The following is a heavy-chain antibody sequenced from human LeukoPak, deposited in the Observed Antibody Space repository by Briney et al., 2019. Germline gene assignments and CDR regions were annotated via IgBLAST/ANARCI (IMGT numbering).Heavy chain of an antibody. J-gene: IGHJ4*02. CDR3: ARDPRIAVAGKYFDY. V-gene: IGHV1-2*06. D-gene: IGHD6-19*01. CDR2: INPNSGGT. Sequence: ASVKVSCKASGYTFTGYYMHWVRQAPGQGLEWMGRINPNSGGTNYAQQFQGRVTMARDTSISTVYMELSRLRSDDMAVYYCARDPRIAVAGKYFDYWGQGTLVTVSS. CDR1: GYTFTGYY.